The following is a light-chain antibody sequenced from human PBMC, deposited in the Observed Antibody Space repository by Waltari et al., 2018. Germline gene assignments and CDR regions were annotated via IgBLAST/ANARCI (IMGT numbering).Light chain of an antibody. V-gene: IGLV2-14*01. J-gene: IGLJ3*02. Sequence: QSALTQPASVSGSPGQSITISCTGTRSDVGGYNYVSWYKQHPGKAPKLMIYEVRNRPAGVSNRVSGTKSGNTASLTISGLQAEGEADYYCSSYTSSSWVFGGGTKLTVL. CDR1: RSDVGGYNY. CDR3: SSYTSSSWV. CDR2: EVR.